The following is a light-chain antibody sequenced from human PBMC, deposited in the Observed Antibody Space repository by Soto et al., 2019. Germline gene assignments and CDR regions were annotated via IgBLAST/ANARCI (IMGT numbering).Light chain of an antibody. CDR2: DVS. Sequence: QSALTQPASVSGSPGQSITISCTGTSSDVGGYNYVSWHQQHPGKAPKLMIYDVSTRPSGVSNRFSGSKSGNTASLTISGLQAEDEADYYCSSYTSSSSWVFGGGTKLTVL. V-gene: IGLV2-14*01. CDR3: SSYTSSSSWV. CDR1: SSDVGGYNY. J-gene: IGLJ3*02.